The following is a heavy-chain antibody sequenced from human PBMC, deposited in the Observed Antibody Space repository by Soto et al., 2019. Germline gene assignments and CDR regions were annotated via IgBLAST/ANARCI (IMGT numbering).Heavy chain of an antibody. D-gene: IGHD3-10*01. V-gene: IGHV3-30*18. CDR3: AKEDGSGSYYPPPSSKIGFDY. J-gene: IGHJ4*02. CDR1: GFTFSSYG. Sequence: GGSLRLSCAASGFTFSSYGMHWVRQAPGKGLEWVAVISYDGSNKYYADSVKGRFTISRDNSKNTLYLQMNSLRAEDTAVYYCAKEDGSGSYYPPPSSKIGFDYWGQRTLVTVSS. CDR2: ISYDGSNK.